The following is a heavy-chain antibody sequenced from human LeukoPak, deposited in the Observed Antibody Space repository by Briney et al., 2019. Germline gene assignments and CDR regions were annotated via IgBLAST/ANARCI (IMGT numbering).Heavy chain of an antibody. D-gene: IGHD3-16*01. CDR1: GGSISSYY. Sequence: SETLSLTCTVSGGSISSYYWTWIRQPAGKGLEWIGRIYTSGSTNYNPSLKSRVTISVDKPKNQFSLKLSSVTAADTAVYYCATYKPGGWFDPWGQGTLVTVSS. CDR2: IYTSGST. CDR3: ATYKPGGWFDP. J-gene: IGHJ5*02. V-gene: IGHV4-4*07.